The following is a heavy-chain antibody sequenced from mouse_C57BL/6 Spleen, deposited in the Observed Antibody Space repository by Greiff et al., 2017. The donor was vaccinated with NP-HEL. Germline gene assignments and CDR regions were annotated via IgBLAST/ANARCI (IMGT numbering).Heavy chain of an antibody. D-gene: IGHD1-1*01. J-gene: IGHJ1*03. CDR3: ARSPPYYGSPWYFDV. Sequence: EVQLQQSGPELVKPGASVKIPCKASGYTFTDYNMDWVKQSHGKSLEWIGDINPNNGGTIYNQKFKGKATLTVDKSSSTAYMELRSLTSEDTAVYYCARSPPYYGSPWYFDVWGTGTTVTVSS. CDR2: INPNNGGT. CDR1: GYTFTDYN. V-gene: IGHV1-18*01.